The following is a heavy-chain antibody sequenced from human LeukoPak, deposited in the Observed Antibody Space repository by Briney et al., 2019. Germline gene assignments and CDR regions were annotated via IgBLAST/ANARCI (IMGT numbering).Heavy chain of an antibody. CDR2: ISYSGNT. J-gene: IGHJ6*03. CDR3: ARAGGYYTYYYYMDV. CDR1: GGSISNYY. Sequence: SETLSLTCTVSGGSISNYYWTWIRQPPGKGLEWIGFISYSGNTNYNPSLKSRVTISLDTSKNQFSLKLSSVTAADTAVYYCARAGGYYTYYYYMDVWGKGTTVTISS. D-gene: IGHD3-22*01. V-gene: IGHV4-59*12.